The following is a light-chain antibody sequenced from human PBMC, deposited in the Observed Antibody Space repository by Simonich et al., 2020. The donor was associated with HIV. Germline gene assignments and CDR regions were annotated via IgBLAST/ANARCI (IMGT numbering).Light chain of an antibody. Sequence: DIQMTQSPSTLSASVGDSVTIPCRASQTISSWLAWYQQKTGKAPNLLIYNASSLESGVSSRFSGSGSGTEFTLTISGLQPDDFATYYCQHRGTFGQGTKVEI. J-gene: IGKJ1*01. CDR1: QTISSW. CDR2: NAS. CDR3: QHRGT. V-gene: IGKV1-5*03.